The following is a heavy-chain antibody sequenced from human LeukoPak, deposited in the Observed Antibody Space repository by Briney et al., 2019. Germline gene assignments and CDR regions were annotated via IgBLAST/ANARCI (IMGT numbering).Heavy chain of an antibody. V-gene: IGHV4-39*06. CDR1: GGSISSSSYY. Sequence: SETLSLTCTVSGGSISSSSYYWGWIRQPPGKGLEWIGSIYYSGSTYYNPSLKSRVTISVDTSKNQFTLKLSSVTAADTAVYYCARVQDPGIAVAGTDGAFDYWGQGTLVTVSS. CDR2: IYYSGST. D-gene: IGHD6-19*01. J-gene: IGHJ4*02. CDR3: ARVQDPGIAVAGTDGAFDY.